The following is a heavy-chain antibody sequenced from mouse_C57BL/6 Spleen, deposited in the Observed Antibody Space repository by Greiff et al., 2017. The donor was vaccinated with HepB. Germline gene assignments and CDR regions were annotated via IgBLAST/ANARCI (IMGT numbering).Heavy chain of an antibody. CDR3: ARSPYYGSSPYWYFDV. Sequence: QVQLKESGAELVRPGASVKLSCKASGYTFTDYYINWVKQRPGQGLEWIARIYPGSGNTYYNEKFKGKATLTAEKSSSTAYMQLSSLTSEDSAVYFCARSPYYGSSPYWYFDVWGTGTTVTVSS. J-gene: IGHJ1*03. CDR2: IYPGSGNT. V-gene: IGHV1-76*01. D-gene: IGHD1-1*01. CDR1: GYTFTDYY.